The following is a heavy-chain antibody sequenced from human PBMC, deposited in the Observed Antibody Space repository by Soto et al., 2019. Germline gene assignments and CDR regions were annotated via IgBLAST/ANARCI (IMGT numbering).Heavy chain of an antibody. CDR1: GYTFTTYD. V-gene: IGHV1-8*01. J-gene: IGHJ4*02. Sequence: ASVKVSCKASGYTFTTYDISWVRQATGQGLEWMGWMNPYSGNTGYAQKFQGRVTVTRNTSISTVYMGLSGLRPDATAVYYCARRKERSGPHYFDYWGQGSQVTVSS. CDR3: ARRKERSGPHYFDY. CDR2: MNPYSGNT. D-gene: IGHD6-25*01.